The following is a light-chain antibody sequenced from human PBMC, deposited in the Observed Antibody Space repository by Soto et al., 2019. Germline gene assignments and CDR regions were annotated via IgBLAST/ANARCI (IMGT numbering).Light chain of an antibody. J-gene: IGKJ1*01. CDR2: AAS. CDR1: QSVRNNY. CDR3: QQYGTSPRT. Sequence: EIVLTQSPGTLSLSPGERATLSCRASQSVRNNYLAWYQQRPGQAPRLLIYAASSRATGIPDRFSGSGSGTDFTLTISRLEPEDFAVYYCQQYGTSPRTFGQGTKVDIK. V-gene: IGKV3-20*01.